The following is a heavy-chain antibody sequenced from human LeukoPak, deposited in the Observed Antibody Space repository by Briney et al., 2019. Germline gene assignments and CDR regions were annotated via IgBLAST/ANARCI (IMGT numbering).Heavy chain of an antibody. J-gene: IGHJ2*01. CDR1: GYIFTNYH. V-gene: IGHV1-46*01. CDR3: ARPLSEMTTSLDFDL. CDR2: INPYSSFT. D-gene: IGHD1-1*01. Sequence: ASVKVSCKASGYIFTNYHMHWVRQAPGQGLEWMGIINPYSSFTTYAQKFQGRVTMTRDTSTSTVYMELSSLRSEDTAVYYCARPLSEMTTSLDFDLWGRGSLVTVSS.